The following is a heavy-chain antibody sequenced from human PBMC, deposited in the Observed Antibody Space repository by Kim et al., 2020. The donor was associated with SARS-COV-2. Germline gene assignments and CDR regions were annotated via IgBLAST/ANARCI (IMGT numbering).Heavy chain of an antibody. J-gene: IGHJ5*02. D-gene: IGHD3-3*01. CDR3: AKAYYDFWSGYWFDP. Sequence: GGSLRLSCAASGFTFSSYAMSWVRQAPGKGLEWVSAISGSGGSTYYADSVKGRFTISRDNSKNTLYLQMNSLRAEDTAVYYCAKAYYDFWSGYWFDPWGQGTLVTVSS. CDR1: GFTFSSYA. CDR2: ISGSGGST. V-gene: IGHV3-23*01.